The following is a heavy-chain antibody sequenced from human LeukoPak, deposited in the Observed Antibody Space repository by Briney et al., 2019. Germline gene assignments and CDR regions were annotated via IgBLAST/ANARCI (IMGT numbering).Heavy chain of an antibody. D-gene: IGHD6-13*01. J-gene: IGHJ4*02. CDR3: ARALYTSRSYLATFSPTNFDY. V-gene: IGHV1-2*02. CDR1: GYTFTDYY. CDR2: INPNTGGT. Sequence: GASVKVSCKASGYTFTDYYMHWVRQAPGQGLEWMGWINPNTGGTNYAQKFQGRVTMTRDTSISTPYMELSWLRSDDTAVYYCARALYTSRSYLATFSPTNFDYWGQGTLVTVPS.